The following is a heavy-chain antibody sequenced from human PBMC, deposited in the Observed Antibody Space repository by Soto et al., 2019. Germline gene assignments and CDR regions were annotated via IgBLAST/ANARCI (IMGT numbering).Heavy chain of an antibody. CDR3: AAVDYYYGSGSRVGLDV. CDR1: GGSISNNNW. V-gene: IGHV4-4*02. D-gene: IGHD3-10*01. J-gene: IGHJ6*02. CDR2: IHHSGAS. Sequence: QVQLQESGPGLLKPSGTLSLTCAVSGGSISNNNWWSWVRQSPGEGLEWIGEIHHSGASDYNPSLRSRVTISVDKSRNQFSLTLSSVTAADTAIYYCAAVDYYYGSGSRVGLDVWGQGTTVTVSS.